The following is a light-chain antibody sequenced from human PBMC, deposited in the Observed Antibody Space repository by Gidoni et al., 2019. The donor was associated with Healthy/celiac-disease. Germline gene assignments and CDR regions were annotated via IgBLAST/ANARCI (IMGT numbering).Light chain of an antibody. Sequence: QSVLTQPPSASGTPGQRVTITCSGSSSNIGSNYVYWYQQLPGTAPKLLSYRNNQRPSGVPDRFSGSKSGTSASLAISGLRSEDEADYYCAAWDDSLSGSGVFGGGTKLTVL. CDR2: RNN. V-gene: IGLV1-47*01. CDR3: AAWDDSLSGSGV. CDR1: SSNIGSNY. J-gene: IGLJ3*02.